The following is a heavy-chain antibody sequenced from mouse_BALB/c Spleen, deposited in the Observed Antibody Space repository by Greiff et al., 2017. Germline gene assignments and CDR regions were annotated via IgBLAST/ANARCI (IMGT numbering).Heavy chain of an antibody. Sequence: EVQVVESGGGLVQPGGSLRLSCATSGFTFTDYYMSWVRQPPGKALEWLGVIRNKANGYTTEYSASVKGRFTISRDNSQSILYLQMNTLRAEDSATYYCTRDGTTVVSYYAVDYWGQGTSVTVSS. CDR2: IRNKANGYTT. CDR1: GFTFTDYY. V-gene: IGHV7-3*02. J-gene: IGHJ4*01. D-gene: IGHD1-1*01. CDR3: TRDGTTVVSYYAVDY.